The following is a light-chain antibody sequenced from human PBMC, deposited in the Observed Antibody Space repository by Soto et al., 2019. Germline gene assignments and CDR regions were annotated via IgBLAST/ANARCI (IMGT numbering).Light chain of an antibody. CDR1: QSVSSSY. CDR3: QQYDSSPIT. J-gene: IGKJ5*01. CDR2: GAS. V-gene: IGKV3-20*01. Sequence: EIVLTQSPGTLSLSPGERATLSCRASQSVSSSYLAWYQQKSGQAPSLLIYGASRRATGIPDRFSGSGSGTDFTLTISRLEPEDFAVYYCQQYDSSPITFGQGTRLEIK.